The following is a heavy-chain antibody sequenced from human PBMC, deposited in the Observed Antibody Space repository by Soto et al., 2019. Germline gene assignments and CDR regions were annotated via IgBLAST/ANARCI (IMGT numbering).Heavy chain of an antibody. V-gene: IGHV1-3*01. CDR1: GYTFTSYA. J-gene: IGHJ6*02. CDR2: INAGNGNT. Sequence: ASVKVSCKAPGYTFTSYAMHWVRQAPGQRLEWMGWINAGNGNTKYSQKFQGRVTITRDTSASTAYMELSSLRSEDTAVYYCARDSGITLVRGVIGYYYYGMDVWGQGTTVTGSS. CDR3: ARDSGITLVRGVIGYYYYGMDV. D-gene: IGHD3-10*01.